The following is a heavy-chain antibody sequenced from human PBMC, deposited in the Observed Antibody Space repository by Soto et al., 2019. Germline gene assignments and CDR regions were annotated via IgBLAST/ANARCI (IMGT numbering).Heavy chain of an antibody. CDR1: GYTFIDYY. D-gene: IGHD3-9*01. CDR3: ARPPGYISDWYYFDL. V-gene: IGHV1-2*02. J-gene: IGHJ4*02. Sequence: SVKVSCKASGYTFIDYYMHWVRQAPVQGFEWMGRISPRSGGTNYAQKFQGRVTMTWDTSLNTAYMELSSLISEDTAVYYCARPPGYISDWYYFDLWGQGTLVTVSS. CDR2: ISPRSGGT.